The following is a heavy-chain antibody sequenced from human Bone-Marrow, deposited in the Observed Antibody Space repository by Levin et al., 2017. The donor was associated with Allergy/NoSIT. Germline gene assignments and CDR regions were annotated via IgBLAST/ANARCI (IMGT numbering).Heavy chain of an antibody. V-gene: IGHV3-20*04. CDR2: INWNGGST. D-gene: IGHD3-22*01. Sequence: GESLKISCAASGFTFDDYGMSWVRQAPGKGLEWVSGINWNGGSTGYADSVKGRFTISRDNAKNSLYLQMNSLRAEDTALYYCARLTYYDSSGYYPDAFDIWGQGTMVTVSS. J-gene: IGHJ3*02. CDR1: GFTFDDYG. CDR3: ARLTYYDSSGYYPDAFDI.